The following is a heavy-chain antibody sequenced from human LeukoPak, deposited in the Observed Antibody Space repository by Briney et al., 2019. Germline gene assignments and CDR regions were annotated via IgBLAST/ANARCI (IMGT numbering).Heavy chain of an antibody. CDR2: IYYSGST. J-gene: IGHJ4*02. CDR3: ARLAVTTAY. V-gene: IGHV4-39*07. D-gene: IGHD4-17*01. Sequence: PSETLSLTCTVSGGSISSSSYCWGWIRQPPGKGLEWIASIYYSGSTYYTPSIKSRVTISVDTSKNQFSLKLSSVTAADTAVYYCARLAVTTAYWGQGTLVTVSS. CDR1: GGSISSSSYC.